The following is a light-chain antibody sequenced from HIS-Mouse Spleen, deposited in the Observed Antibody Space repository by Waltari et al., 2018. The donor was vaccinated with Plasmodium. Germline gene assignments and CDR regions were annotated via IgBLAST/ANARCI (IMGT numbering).Light chain of an antibody. CDR3: YSTDSSGNHRV. V-gene: IGLV3-10*01. Sequence: SYELTQPPSVSVSPGQTARITCSGDALPTNYAYWYQQKSGQAPVLVFYEDSKRPSGIPERFSGSSSGTMATLTISGAQVEDEADYYCYSTDSSGNHRVFGGGTKLTVL. J-gene: IGLJ3*02. CDR2: EDS. CDR1: ALPTNY.